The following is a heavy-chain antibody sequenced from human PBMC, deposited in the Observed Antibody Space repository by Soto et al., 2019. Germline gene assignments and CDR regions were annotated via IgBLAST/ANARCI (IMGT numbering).Heavy chain of an antibody. CDR3: ARAGLAMVRPYGMDV. CDR2: IYYSGST. V-gene: IGHV4-30-4*01. Sequence: SETLSLTCTVSGGSISSGDYYWSWIRQPPGKGLEWIGYIYYSGSTYYNPSLKSRVTISVDTSKNQFSLKLSSVTAADTAVYYCARAGLAMVRPYGMDVWGQGTTVTVS. CDR1: GGSISSGDYY. D-gene: IGHD5-18*01. J-gene: IGHJ6*02.